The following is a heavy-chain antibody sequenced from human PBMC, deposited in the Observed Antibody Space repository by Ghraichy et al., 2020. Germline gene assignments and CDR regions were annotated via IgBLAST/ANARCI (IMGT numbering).Heavy chain of an antibody. D-gene: IGHD6-13*01. J-gene: IGHJ5*02. V-gene: IGHV4-34*01. CDR3: ARGGARQQPYPT. CDR2: IYHSGSP. CDR1: RGSFSGYY. Sequence: SQTLSLTCAVYRGSFSGYYWSWIRQPPGKGLEWIGEIYHSGSPNYNPSLKSRVTLSLDTSRSQFSLNLNSVTAADTAVYYCARGGARQQPYPTWGQGALVTVSS.